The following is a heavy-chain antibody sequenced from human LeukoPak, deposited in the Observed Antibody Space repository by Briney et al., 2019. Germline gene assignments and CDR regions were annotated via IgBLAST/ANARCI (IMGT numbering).Heavy chain of an antibody. Sequence: SETLSLTCTVSGGSISSSSYYWGWIRQPPGKGLEWIGSIYYSGSTYYNPSLKSRVTISVDMSKNQFSLKLNSVTAADTAVYFCARDQVTAAGTGGLGYWGQGTLVTVSS. V-gene: IGHV4-39*07. CDR2: IYYSGST. CDR3: ARDQVTAAGTGGLGY. D-gene: IGHD6-13*01. J-gene: IGHJ4*02. CDR1: GGSISSSSYY.